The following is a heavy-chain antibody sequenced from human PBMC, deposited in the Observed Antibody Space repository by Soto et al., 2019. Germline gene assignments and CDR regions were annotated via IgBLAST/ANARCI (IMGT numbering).Heavy chain of an antibody. J-gene: IGHJ4*02. CDR3: AHLVYRAGGRVFDS. Sequence: QITLKESGPTLVKPTQTLTLTCTFSGFSLTTSGVDVGWIRQPPGKALEWLALIYWNDDKRYSPSLESRLTVTKDTSKNQVVLTMTDMDPVDTVTYYCAHLVYRAGGRVFDSWGQGTLVTVSS. D-gene: IGHD3-16*01. V-gene: IGHV2-5*01. CDR1: GFSLTTSGVD. CDR2: IYWNDDK.